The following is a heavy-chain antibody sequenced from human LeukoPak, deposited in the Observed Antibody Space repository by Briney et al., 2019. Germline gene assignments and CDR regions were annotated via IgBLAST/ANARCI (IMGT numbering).Heavy chain of an antibody. Sequence: SGGSLRLSCGASGFTFRSYGMHWVRQAPGKGLEWVAFLRYDGSNKDYADSVKGRFTISRDNSKNTLDLEMNSLRAEDTAVYYCAKDASNLVAATAIDSWGQGTLVTVSS. CDR1: GFTFRSYG. CDR3: AKDASNLVAATAIDS. J-gene: IGHJ4*02. CDR2: LRYDGSNK. V-gene: IGHV3-30*02. D-gene: IGHD2-15*01.